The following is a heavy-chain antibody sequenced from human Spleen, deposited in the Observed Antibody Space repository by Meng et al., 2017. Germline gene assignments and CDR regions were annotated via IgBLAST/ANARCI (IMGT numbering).Heavy chain of an antibody. CDR2: ISSSGSHI. V-gene: IGHV3-11*01. J-gene: IGHJ6*02. CDR3: ARDSWGAGTTSYYYYGMDV. Sequence: GESLKISCAASGFTFSDSYMSWIRQAPGKGLDWVSYISSSGSHIYYADSVKGRFTISRDNAKNSLYLQMNSLRAEDTAVYYCARDSWGAGTTSYYYYGMDVWGQGTTVTVSS. D-gene: IGHD1-7*01. CDR1: GFTFSDSY.